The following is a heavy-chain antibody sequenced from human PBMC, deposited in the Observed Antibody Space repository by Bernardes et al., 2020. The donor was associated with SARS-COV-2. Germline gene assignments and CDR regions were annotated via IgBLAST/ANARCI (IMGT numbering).Heavy chain of an antibody. CDR1: GYTFTGYY. V-gene: IGHV1-2*04. Sequence: ASVKVSCMASGYTFTGYYMHWVRQAPGQGLEWMGWINPNSGGTNYAQKFQGWVTMTRDTSISTAYMELSRLRSDDTAVYYCARAGSYGYYYYYGMDVWGQGTTVTVSS. J-gene: IGHJ6*02. D-gene: IGHD5-18*01. CDR3: ARAGSYGYYYYYGMDV. CDR2: INPNSGGT.